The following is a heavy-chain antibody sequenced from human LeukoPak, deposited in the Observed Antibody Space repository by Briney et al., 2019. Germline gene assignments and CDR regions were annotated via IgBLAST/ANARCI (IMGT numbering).Heavy chain of an antibody. CDR1: GGSIRSSYYY. Sequence: PSETLSLTCTVSGGSIRSSYYYWGWIRQPPGKGLEWIGSIYDSGSTYYNPSLKSRVTISVDTSKNQFSLKLNSVTAADTAVYYCARWSAGYYDILTGSLGNYFDYWGQGTLVTVSS. CDR3: ARWSAGYYDILTGSLGNYFDY. D-gene: IGHD3-9*01. V-gene: IGHV4-39*01. CDR2: IYDSGST. J-gene: IGHJ4*02.